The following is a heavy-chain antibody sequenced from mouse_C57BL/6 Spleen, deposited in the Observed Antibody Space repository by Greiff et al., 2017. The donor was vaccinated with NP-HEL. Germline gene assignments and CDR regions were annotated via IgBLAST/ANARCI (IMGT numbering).Heavy chain of an antibody. D-gene: IGHD2-2*01. CDR3: ARVGYDRDFDY. Sequence: VQLQQPGAELVMPGASVKLSCKASGYTFTSYWMHWVKQRPGQGLEWIGEIDPSDSYTNYNQKFKGKSTLTVDKSSSTAYMQLSSLTSEDSAVYYCARVGYDRDFDYWGQGTTLTVSS. CDR1: GYTFTSYW. J-gene: IGHJ2*01. CDR2: IDPSDSYT. V-gene: IGHV1-69*01.